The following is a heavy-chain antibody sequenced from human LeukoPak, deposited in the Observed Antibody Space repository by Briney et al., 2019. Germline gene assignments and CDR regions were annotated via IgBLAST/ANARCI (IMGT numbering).Heavy chain of an antibody. J-gene: IGHJ6*03. D-gene: IGHD3-3*01. CDR1: GGSISSYY. CDR2: IYYSGST. V-gene: IGHV4-59*01. CDR3: ARGLKGFWSGYYNPPYYYYYMDV. Sequence: SETLSLTCTVSGGSISSYYRSWIRQPPGKGLEWVGYIYYSGSTKYNPSLKSRVTISVDTSKNQFSLKLSSVTAADTAVYYCARGLKGFWSGYYNPPYYYYYMDVWGKGTTVTVSS.